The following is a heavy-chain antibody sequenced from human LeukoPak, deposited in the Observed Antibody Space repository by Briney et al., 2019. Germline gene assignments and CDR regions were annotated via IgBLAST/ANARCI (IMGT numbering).Heavy chain of an antibody. D-gene: IGHD3-22*01. CDR1: GGSISSSSYY. Sequence: SETLSLTCTVSGGSISSSSYYWSWIRQPPGKGLEWIGYIYYSGSTNYNPSLKSRVTISVDTSKNQFSLKLSSVTAADTAVYYCARAAYYYDSSGSLNENFDYWGQGTLVTVSS. CDR2: IYYSGST. J-gene: IGHJ4*02. CDR3: ARAAYYYDSSGSLNENFDY. V-gene: IGHV4-61*01.